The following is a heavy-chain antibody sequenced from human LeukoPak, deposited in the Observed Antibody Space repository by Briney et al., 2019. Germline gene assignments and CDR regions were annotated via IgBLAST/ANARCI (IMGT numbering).Heavy chain of an antibody. CDR2: ISYDGSNK. CDR3: AKEGYSRDFDY. Sequence: PGRSLRLSCAASGFTFSSYGMHWVRQAPGKGREWVAVISYDGSNKYYADSVKGRFTISRDNSKNTLYLQMNSLRAEDTAVYYCAKEGYSRDFDYWGQGTLVTVSS. J-gene: IGHJ4*02. D-gene: IGHD5-18*01. CDR1: GFTFSSYG. V-gene: IGHV3-30*18.